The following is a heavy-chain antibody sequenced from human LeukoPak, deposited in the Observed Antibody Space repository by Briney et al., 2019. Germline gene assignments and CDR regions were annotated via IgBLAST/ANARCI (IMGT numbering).Heavy chain of an antibody. CDR2: IIPNLGTT. J-gene: IGHJ4*02. CDR3: ATTNDGGGYQWGDFFDF. D-gene: IGHD3-22*01. Sequence: SVKVSCKASGGTSNSHAISWVRQAPGQGLGWMGRIIPNLGTTNRAQNFQDRVTLTADRSTNTAYMELTGLTSDDTAVYYCATTNDGGGYQWGDFFDFWGQGTLVTVSS. V-gene: IGHV1-69*04. CDR1: GGTSNSHA.